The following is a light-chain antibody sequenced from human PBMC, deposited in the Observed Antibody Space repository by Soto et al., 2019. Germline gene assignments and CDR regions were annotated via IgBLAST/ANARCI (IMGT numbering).Light chain of an antibody. CDR2: WAS. Sequence: DIVMTQSPDSLAVSLGEGATINCKSSQSVLYSSNNKNYLAWYQQKPGQPPKLLIYWASTRESGVPDRFSGSGSWTDFTRTISSLQAEDVAVYYCQQYYSTPLPFGGGTQVEIK. CDR3: QQYYSTPLP. V-gene: IGKV4-1*01. CDR1: QSVLYSSNNKNY. J-gene: IGKJ4*01.